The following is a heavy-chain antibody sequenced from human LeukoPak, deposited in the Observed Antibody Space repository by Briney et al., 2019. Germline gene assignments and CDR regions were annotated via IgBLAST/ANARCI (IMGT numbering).Heavy chain of an antibody. J-gene: IGHJ5*02. V-gene: IGHV3-30*18. CDR1: GFTFSSYG. CDR2: ISYDGSKK. D-gene: IGHD3-10*01. Sequence: GGSLRLSCAASGFTFSSYGMHWVRQAPGKGLEWVAIISYDGSKKYYGDSVKGRFTISRDNSKNTLYLQMNSLRAEDTAVYYCAKAYYGSGSPLDWFDPWGQGTLVTVSS. CDR3: AKAYYGSGSPLDWFDP.